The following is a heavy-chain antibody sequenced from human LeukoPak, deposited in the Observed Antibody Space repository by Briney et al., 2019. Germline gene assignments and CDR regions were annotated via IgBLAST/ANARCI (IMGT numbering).Heavy chain of an antibody. V-gene: IGHV7-4-1*02. Sequence: GASVKVSCKASGYTFTSYAMNWVRQAPGQGLEWMGWINTNTGNPTYAQGFTGRFVFSLDTSVSTAYLQISSLKAEDTAVYYCARSGSMTIALYYFDYWGQGTLVTVSS. CDR2: INTNTGNP. J-gene: IGHJ4*02. CDR3: ARSGSMTIALYYFDY. CDR1: GYTFTSYA. D-gene: IGHD4/OR15-4a*01.